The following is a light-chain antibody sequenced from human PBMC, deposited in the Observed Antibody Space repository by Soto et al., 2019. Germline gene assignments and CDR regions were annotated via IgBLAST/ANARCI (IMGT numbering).Light chain of an antibody. CDR3: QQYGSSPFT. Sequence: EIVLTQSPATLSLSPGERATLSSGASQRVSSTYLAWYQQKPGLAPTLLIYDASSRATGIPDRFSGSGSGTGFTLTISRLEPEDFAVYSCQQYGSSPFTFGQGTKLEIK. J-gene: IGKJ2*01. CDR1: QRVSSTY. CDR2: DAS. V-gene: IGKV3D-20*01.